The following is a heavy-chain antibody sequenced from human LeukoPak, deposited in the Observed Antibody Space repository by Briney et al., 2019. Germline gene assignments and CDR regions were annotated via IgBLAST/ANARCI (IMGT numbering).Heavy chain of an antibody. CDR1: GFTFSSHS. J-gene: IGHJ4*02. CDR3: AKAPVTTCRGAYCYPFDY. CDR2: ISSSSTI. Sequence: PGGSLRLSCAASGFTFSSHSMNWVRQAPGKGLEWVSYISSSSTIYYADSVKGRFTISRDSSKNTLFLQMNRLRPEDAAVYYCAKAPVTTCRGAYCYPFDYWGQGTLVTVSS. V-gene: IGHV3-48*01. D-gene: IGHD2-21*01.